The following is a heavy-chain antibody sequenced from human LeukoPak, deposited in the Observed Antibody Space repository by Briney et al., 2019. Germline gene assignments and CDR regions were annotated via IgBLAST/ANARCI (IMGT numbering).Heavy chain of an antibody. V-gene: IGHV4-31*02. D-gene: IGHD2-21*01. J-gene: IGHJ3*02. CDR3: ARSIPYDAFDI. CDR1: GXXIXSGGXY. Sequence: SQXXXXTXTXXGXXIXSGGXYWSWIRQHPGKGLXWIGYIYYSGSTYYNPSLKSRVTISVDTSKNQFSLKLSSVTAADTAVYYCARSIPYDAFDIWGQGTMVTVSS. CDR2: IYYSGST.